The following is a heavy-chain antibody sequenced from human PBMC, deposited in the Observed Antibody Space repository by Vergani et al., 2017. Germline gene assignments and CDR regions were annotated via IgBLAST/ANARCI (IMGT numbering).Heavy chain of an antibody. Sequence: QVQLVQSGAEVKKPGASVKVSCTTSGYSFTDYYFHWVRQAPGQGLELMGWISPNNGDTHYAQKFQGRVIMTRDTSISTAYMELRILKSDDTAVYYCTRDRQEGDFYDYRDVWGKGTTVTVSS. CDR1: GYSFTDYY. D-gene: IGHD2/OR15-2a*01. CDR3: TRDRQEGDFYDYRDV. J-gene: IGHJ6*03. V-gene: IGHV1-2*02. CDR2: ISPNNGDT.